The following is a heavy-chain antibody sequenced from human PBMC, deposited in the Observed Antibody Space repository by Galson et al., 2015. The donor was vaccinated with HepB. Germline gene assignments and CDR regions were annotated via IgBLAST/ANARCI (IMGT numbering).Heavy chain of an antibody. D-gene: IGHD2-2*01. Sequence: SVKVSCKASGYTFTSYYMHWARQAPGQGLEWMGIINPSGGSTSYAQKFQGRVTMTRDTSTSTVYMELSSLRSEDTAVYYCARARLYCSSTSCYEGARGWFDPWGQGTLVAVFS. CDR1: GYTFTSYY. CDR3: ARARLYCSSTSCYEGARGWFDP. CDR2: INPSGGST. J-gene: IGHJ5*02. V-gene: IGHV1-46*03.